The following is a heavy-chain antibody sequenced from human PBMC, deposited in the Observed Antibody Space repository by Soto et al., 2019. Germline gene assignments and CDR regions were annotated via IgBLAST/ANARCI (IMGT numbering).Heavy chain of an antibody. CDR3: ARPIVGESEGFKKRTALYYYYYGMDV. Sequence: GESLKISCKGSGYSFTSYWIGWVRQMPGKGLEWMGIIYPGDSDTRYSPSFQGQVTISADKSISTAYLQWSSLKASDTAMYYCARPIVGESEGFKKRTALYYYYYGMDVWGQGTTVTVSS. CDR2: IYPGDSDT. D-gene: IGHD1-26*01. J-gene: IGHJ6*02. V-gene: IGHV5-51*01. CDR1: GYSFTSYW.